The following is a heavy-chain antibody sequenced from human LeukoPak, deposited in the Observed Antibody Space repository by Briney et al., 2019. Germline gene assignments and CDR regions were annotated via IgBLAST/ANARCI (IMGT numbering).Heavy chain of an antibody. CDR2: IKHNGDEL. CDR3: ARELRTFDS. D-gene: IGHD3-16*01. V-gene: IGHV3-7*01. Sequence: PGGSLRLSCAASGFTFSSYWMNWVRQALGKGLEWVANIKHNGDELNYVDSVEDRFTISRDNAKNSLYLHMTSLRAEDTAVYYCARELRTFDSWGQGTLVTVSS. J-gene: IGHJ4*02. CDR1: GFTFSSYW.